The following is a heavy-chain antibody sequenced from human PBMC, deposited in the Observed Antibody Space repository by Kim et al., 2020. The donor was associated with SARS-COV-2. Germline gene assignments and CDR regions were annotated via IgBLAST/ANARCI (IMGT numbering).Heavy chain of an antibody. D-gene: IGHD4-4*01. CDR3: AKRKRGDYSNYLDY. V-gene: IGHV3-23*01. CDR2: ISGSGTT. CDR1: GFRFSDYV. J-gene: IGHJ4*02. Sequence: GGSLRLSCAASGFRFSDYVMNWVRQAPGKGLEWVSGISGSGTTYYADSVKDRFTISRDNSKSTLYLQMNSLRVEDTALYYCAKRKRGDYSNYLDYWGQGTLVTVSS.